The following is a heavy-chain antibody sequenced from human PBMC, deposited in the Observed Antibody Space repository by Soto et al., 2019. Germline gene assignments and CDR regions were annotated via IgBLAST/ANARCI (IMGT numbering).Heavy chain of an antibody. CDR2: ISYDGNNK. V-gene: IGHV3-30-3*01. J-gene: IGHJ4*02. CDR1: GFTFSSYA. D-gene: IGHD2-8*01. CDR3: ARESVRGSVYGFDY. Sequence: GGSLRLSCAVSGFTFSSYAMHWVRQAPGKGLEWVAVISYDGNNKYYADSVKGRFTISRDNSTNTLYLQVNSLRAEDTAVYYCARESVRGSVYGFDYWGQGTLVTVSS.